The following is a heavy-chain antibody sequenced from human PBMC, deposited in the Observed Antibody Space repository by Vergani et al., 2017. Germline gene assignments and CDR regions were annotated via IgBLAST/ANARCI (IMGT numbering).Heavy chain of an antibody. D-gene: IGHD2-2*01. V-gene: IGHV4-30-2*01. CDR1: GGSISSGGYS. Sequence: QLQLQESGSGLVKPSQTLSLTCAVSGGSISSGGYSWSWIRQPPGKGLEWIGYIYHSGSTYYNPSLKSRVTISVDRSKNQFSLKLSSVTAADTAVYYCARESLGYCSSTSCYPYFDYWGQGTLVTVSS. CDR2: IYHSGST. J-gene: IGHJ4*02. CDR3: ARESLGYCSSTSCYPYFDY.